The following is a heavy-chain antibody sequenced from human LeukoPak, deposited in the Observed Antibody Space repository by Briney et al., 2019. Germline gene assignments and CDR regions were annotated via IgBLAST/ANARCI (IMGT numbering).Heavy chain of an antibody. Sequence: GGSLRLSCAASGFSFSNYYMIWVRQAPGKGLECISYITPSSDIIHYADSVKGRFAVSRDNAKNLLYLQMNSLRAEDTAVYYCAKPLLGFVRTFDYWGQGTLVTVSS. J-gene: IGHJ4*02. D-gene: IGHD3-10*01. CDR1: GFSFSNYY. V-gene: IGHV3-48*01. CDR3: AKPLLGFVRTFDY. CDR2: ITPSSDII.